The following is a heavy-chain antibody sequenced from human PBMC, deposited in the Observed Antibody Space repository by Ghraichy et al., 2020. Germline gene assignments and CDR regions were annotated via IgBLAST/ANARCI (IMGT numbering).Heavy chain of an antibody. Sequence: GGSLRLSCAASGFTFSSYAMSWVRQAPGKGLEWVSAISGSGGSTYYADSVKGRFTISRDNSKNTLYLQMNSLRAEDTAVYYCAKEAIRGMIVVVITGFDYWGQGTLVTVSS. V-gene: IGHV3-23*01. D-gene: IGHD3-22*01. CDR3: AKEAIRGMIVVVITGFDY. J-gene: IGHJ4*02. CDR2: ISGSGGST. CDR1: GFTFSSYA.